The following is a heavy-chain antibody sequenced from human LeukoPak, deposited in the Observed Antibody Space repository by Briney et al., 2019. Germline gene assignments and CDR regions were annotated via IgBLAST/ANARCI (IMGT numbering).Heavy chain of an antibody. CDR2: ISDSGDRT. D-gene: IGHD3-22*01. J-gene: IGHJ4*02. CDR3: AKGLGTSGYHDY. V-gene: IGHV3-23*01. Sequence: PGGSLRLSCAASGFPFSNYAMTWVRQAPGKGLERVSGISDSGDRTYYVDSVKGRFTISRDNSKNMLYLQMNSLRVEDTALYYCAKGLGTSGYHDYWGQGTLVTVSS. CDR1: GFPFSNYA.